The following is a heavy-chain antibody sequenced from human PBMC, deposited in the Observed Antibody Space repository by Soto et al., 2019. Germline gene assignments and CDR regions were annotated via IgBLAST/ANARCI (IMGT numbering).Heavy chain of an antibody. D-gene: IGHD2-15*01. J-gene: IGHJ6*03. V-gene: IGHV3-7*02. CDR2: IKQDGSRK. CDR3: ARGAVVVVAAKYYYYYMDV. Sequence: GGSLRLSCAASGFTFSSYWMSWVRQAPGKGLEWVANIKQDGSRKYYVDSAKGRFTISRDNSKNTLYLQMNSLRAEDTAVYYCARGAVVVVAAKYYYYYMDVWGKGTTVTVSS. CDR1: GFTFSSYW.